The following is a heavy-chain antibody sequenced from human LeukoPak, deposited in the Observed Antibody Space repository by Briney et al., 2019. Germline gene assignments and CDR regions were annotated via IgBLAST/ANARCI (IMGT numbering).Heavy chain of an antibody. CDR3: ARAVAAPCDYYYGMDV. Sequence: PSETLSLTCTVSGGSISSYHWSWIRQPPGKGLEWIGYIYYSGSTNYNPSLKSRVTISVDTSKNQFSLKLSSVTAADTAVYYCARAVAAPCDYYYGMDVWGQGTTVTVSS. D-gene: IGHD6-6*01. CDR2: IYYSGST. V-gene: IGHV4-59*01. J-gene: IGHJ6*02. CDR1: GGSISSYH.